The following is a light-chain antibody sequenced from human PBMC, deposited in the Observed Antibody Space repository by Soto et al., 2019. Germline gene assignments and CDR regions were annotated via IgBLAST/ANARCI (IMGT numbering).Light chain of an antibody. CDR2: GAS. CDR3: QQYGRSPFT. V-gene: IGKV3-20*01. J-gene: IGKJ3*01. Sequence: EIVLTQSPGTLSLSPGERATLSCGASQSVSSNNLAWYQQRPGQAPRVVIYGASTRATGIPERFSGSGSGTDFTLTISRLEPEDFAVYYCQQYGRSPFTFGPGTKVDIE. CDR1: QSVSSNN.